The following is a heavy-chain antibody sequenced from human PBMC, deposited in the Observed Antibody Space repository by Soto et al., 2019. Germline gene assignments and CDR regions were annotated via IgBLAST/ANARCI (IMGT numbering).Heavy chain of an antibody. D-gene: IGHD3-3*01. CDR1: GFTFSSYA. Sequence: EVQLLESGGGLVQPGGSLRLSCAASGFTFSSYAMSWVRQAPGKGLEWVSAISGSGGSTYYADSVKGRFTISRDNSKNTLYLQMNSLRAADTALYSDAKRFDFWSGLDSFDIWGQGTMVTVFS. V-gene: IGHV3-23*01. CDR3: AKRFDFWSGLDSFDI. J-gene: IGHJ3*02. CDR2: ISGSGGST.